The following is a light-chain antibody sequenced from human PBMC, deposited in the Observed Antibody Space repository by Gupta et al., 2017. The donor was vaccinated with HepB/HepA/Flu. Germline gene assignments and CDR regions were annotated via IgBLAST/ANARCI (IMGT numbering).Light chain of an antibody. CDR2: DNN. V-gene: IGLV1-51*01. CDR3: GTWDSSLSAGL. CDR1: SSNIGNNY. J-gene: IGLJ2*01. Sequence: QSVLTPPLSVSAAPGQKVTISCSGSSSNIGNNYVSWYQQLPGTAPKLLIYDNNKRPSGIPDRFSGSKSGTSATLGITGLQTGDEADYYCGTWDSSLSAGLFGGGTKLTVL.